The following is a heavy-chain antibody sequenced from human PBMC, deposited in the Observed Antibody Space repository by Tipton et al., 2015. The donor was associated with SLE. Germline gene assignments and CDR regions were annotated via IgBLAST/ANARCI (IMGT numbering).Heavy chain of an antibody. J-gene: IGHJ5*02. Sequence: GLVKPSETLSLTCTVSGGSVSSYYWNWIRQTPGKGLQWIGTIYHSGSTYYNPSLKSRVTISVDTSKNQFSLRLTSVIAADTAVYYCARLHGYSYGLNWFDPWGQGTLISVSS. V-gene: IGHV4-59*02. CDR2: IYHSGST. CDR3: ARLHGYSYGLNWFDP. D-gene: IGHD5-18*01. CDR1: GGSVSSYY.